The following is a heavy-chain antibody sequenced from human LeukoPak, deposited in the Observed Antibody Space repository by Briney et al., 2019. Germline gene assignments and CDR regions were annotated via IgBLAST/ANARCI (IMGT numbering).Heavy chain of an antibody. CDR3: TTPGYDYFWGSHFDY. Sequence: GGSLKLSCADSGFTFSGSAMHWVRQASGKGLEWVGRIRSKANNYATTYAASVNGRFTISRDDSKNTAYLQMNSLKTEDTAVYYCTTPGYDYFWGSHFDYWGQGTLVAVSS. D-gene: IGHD3-16*01. J-gene: IGHJ4*02. V-gene: IGHV3-73*01. CDR1: GFTFSGSA. CDR2: IRSKANNYAT.